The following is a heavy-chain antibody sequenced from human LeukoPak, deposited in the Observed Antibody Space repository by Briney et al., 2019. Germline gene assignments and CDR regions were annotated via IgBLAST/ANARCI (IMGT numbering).Heavy chain of an antibody. CDR1: GGSINSYY. CDR2: IHYDGST. Sequence: SETLSLTCTVSGGSINSYYWSWIRQPPGKRLEWIGYIHYDGSTNYNPSLKSRVSISKDTSKNQFSLKLNSVTAADTAVYYCATAFWAGYFDGWGQGTLVIVYS. CDR3: ATAFWAGYFDG. D-gene: IGHD3-16*01. J-gene: IGHJ4*02. V-gene: IGHV4-59*01.